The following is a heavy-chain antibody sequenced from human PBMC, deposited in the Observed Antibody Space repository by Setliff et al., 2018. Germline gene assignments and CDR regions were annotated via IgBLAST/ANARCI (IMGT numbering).Heavy chain of an antibody. J-gene: IGHJ4*02. V-gene: IGHV4-4*07. D-gene: IGHD2-21*02. CDR1: GGSMSGYF. CDR2: IHPSGAT. Sequence: SETLSLTCTVSGGSMSGYFWTWIRQPAGKGLEWIGRIHPSGATNYDPSLMSRLTMSIDTSNNHFTLKVNSVTAADTAVYYCARQTATGSSATFDSWGQGTLVTVSS. CDR3: ARQTATGSSATFDS.